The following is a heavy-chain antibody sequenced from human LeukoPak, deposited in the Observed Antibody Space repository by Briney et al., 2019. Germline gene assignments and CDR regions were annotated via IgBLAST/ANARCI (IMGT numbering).Heavy chain of an antibody. CDR1: GFTFSSYW. D-gene: IGHD6-13*01. CDR3: ARLGEYSSSWSYYYGMDV. V-gene: IGHV4-34*01. J-gene: IGHJ6*02. Sequence: GSLRLSCAASGFTFSSYWMSWVRQPPGKGLEWIGEINHSGSTNYNPSLKSRVTISVDTSKNQFSLKLSSVTAADTAVYYCARLGEYSSSWSYYYGMDVWGQGTTVTVSS. CDR2: INHSGST.